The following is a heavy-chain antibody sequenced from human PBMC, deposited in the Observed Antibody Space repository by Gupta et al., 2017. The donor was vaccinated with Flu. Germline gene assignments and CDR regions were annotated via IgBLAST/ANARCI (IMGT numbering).Heavy chain of an antibody. V-gene: IGHV4-59*01. CDR2: IYYRGGH. D-gene: IGHD1-26*01. Sequence: IRQPPGKGLEWVGDIYYRGGHYYHPSLKSRVNKSINTSKDQFSLKLGLVTGADTAGYYCARDRGSYLNYFYYYGMGLLGQGTTVTVSS. CDR3: ARDRGSYLNYFYYYGMGL. J-gene: IGHJ6*02.